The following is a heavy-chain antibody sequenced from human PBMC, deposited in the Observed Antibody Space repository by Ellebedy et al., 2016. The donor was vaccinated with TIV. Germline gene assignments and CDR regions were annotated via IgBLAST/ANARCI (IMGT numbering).Heavy chain of an antibody. CDR3: ARTRDGMDV. Sequence: SETLSLXXAVSGGSISSGGYSWSWIRQPPGKGLEWIGYIYHSGSTYYNPSLKSRVTISVDTSKNQFSLKLSSVTAADTAVYYCARTRDGMDVWGQGTTVTVSS. CDR2: IYHSGST. V-gene: IGHV4-30-2*05. J-gene: IGHJ6*02. CDR1: GGSISSGGYS.